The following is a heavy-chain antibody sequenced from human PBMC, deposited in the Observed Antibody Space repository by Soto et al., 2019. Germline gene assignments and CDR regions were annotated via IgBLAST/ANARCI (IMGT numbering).Heavy chain of an antibody. V-gene: IGHV1-69*12. CDR2: IIPIFGTA. J-gene: IGHJ6*02. CDR1: GGTFSSYA. D-gene: IGHD5-12*01. CDR3: ASDQDSGYVIKLLSFYNMDV. Sequence: QVQLVQSGAEVKKPGSSVKVSCKASGGTFSSYAISWVRQAPGQGLEWMGGIIPIFGTANYAQKFQGRVTITADESTTTAYMELSSLRSEDTAVYYCASDQDSGYVIKLLSFYNMDVWGQGTTVTVSS.